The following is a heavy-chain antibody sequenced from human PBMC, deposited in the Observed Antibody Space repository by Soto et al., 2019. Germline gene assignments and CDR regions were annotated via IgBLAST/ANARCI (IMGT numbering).Heavy chain of an antibody. J-gene: IGHJ4*02. CDR3: AKDWYDSSAYENFDY. CDR2: ISGSGGTT. V-gene: IGHV3-23*01. D-gene: IGHD3-22*01. CDR1: GFTFTSYA. Sequence: GGSLRLSCAASGFTFTSYAMTWVRQAPGKGLEWVSSISGSGGTTHYADSVKGRFTISRDNSKNTLYLQMNSLRAEDTAVYYCAKDWYDSSAYENFDYWGQGTLVTVSS.